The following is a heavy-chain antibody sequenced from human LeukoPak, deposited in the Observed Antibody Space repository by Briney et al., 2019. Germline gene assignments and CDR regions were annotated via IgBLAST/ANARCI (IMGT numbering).Heavy chain of an antibody. J-gene: IGHJ4*02. CDR2: ISGSGGTT. CDR1: GFTFSSYA. D-gene: IGHD6-19*01. Sequence: GGSLRLSCAASGFTFSSYAMHWVRKAPGKGLEWVSVISGSGGTTYYADSVKGRFTTSRDNSKNTLYLQMNSLRAEDTAVYYCAKAEQPVAGYYWGQGTLVTVSS. CDR3: AKAEQPVAGYY. V-gene: IGHV3-23*01.